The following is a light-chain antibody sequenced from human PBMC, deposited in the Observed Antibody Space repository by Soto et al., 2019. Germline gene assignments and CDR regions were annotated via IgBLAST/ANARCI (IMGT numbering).Light chain of an antibody. Sequence: DIQMTQSPSTLSGSVGDRVTITCRASQTISSWLAWYQQKPGKAPKLLIYKASTLKSGVPSRFSGSGSATEFTLTISSLQSEDFAVYYCQQYSQWPLTFGGGTKVDI. CDR2: KAS. J-gene: IGKJ4*01. V-gene: IGKV1-5*03. CDR3: QQYSQWPLT. CDR1: QTISSW.